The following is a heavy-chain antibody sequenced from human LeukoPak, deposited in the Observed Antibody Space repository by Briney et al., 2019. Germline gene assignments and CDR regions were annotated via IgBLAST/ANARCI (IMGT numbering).Heavy chain of an antibody. V-gene: IGHV1-18*01. CDR2: ISAYNGNT. J-gene: IGHJ3*02. D-gene: IGHD3-10*01. CDR3: ARGGSRSRRGDDAFDI. CDR1: GYTFTNYA. Sequence: ASVKVSCKASGYTFTNYAMNWVRQAPGQGLEWMGWISAYNGNTELAQKFQGRVTLATDASTSTAYVELRSLTSDDTAVYFCARGGSRSRRGDDAFDIWGQGTMVTVSS.